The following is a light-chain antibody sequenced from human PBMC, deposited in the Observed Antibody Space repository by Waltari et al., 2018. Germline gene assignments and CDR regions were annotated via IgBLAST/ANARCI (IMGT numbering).Light chain of an antibody. V-gene: IGKV3-20*01. J-gene: IGKJ1*01. CDR1: ESVSRA. Sequence: EIVLTQSPGTLSLSVGERATVSCRASESVSRALAWYQQKPGQAPRLLMYGASTRATGIPDRFSGSGSGTDFSLTISRLEPEDFAVYYCQHYLRLPVTFGQGTTVEI. CDR3: QHYLRLPVT. CDR2: GAS.